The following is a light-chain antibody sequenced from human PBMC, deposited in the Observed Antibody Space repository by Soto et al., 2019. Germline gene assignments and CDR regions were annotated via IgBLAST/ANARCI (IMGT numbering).Light chain of an antibody. CDR3: HQRQRWPRT. CDR2: DAS. J-gene: IGKJ1*01. Sequence: EIVLTQSPATLSLSPGERATLSCWASQSVSSYLAWYQQKPGQAPRLLIYDASNRAAGIPARFSGSGSGTDFTLTITSLEPEDFAFYYCHQRQRWPRTFGQGTKVDTK. CDR1: QSVSSY. V-gene: IGKV3-11*01.